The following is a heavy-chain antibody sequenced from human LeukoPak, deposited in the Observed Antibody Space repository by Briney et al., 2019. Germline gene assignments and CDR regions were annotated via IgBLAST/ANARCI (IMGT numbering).Heavy chain of an antibody. CDR3: ARRHYGDYYMDV. CDR1: GYTFTSYG. Sequence: EASVKVSCKASGYTFTSYGISWVRQAPGQGLEWMGWISAYNGYTNYAQKLQGRVTMTTDTSTSTAYMELRSLRSDDTAVYYCARRHYGDYYMDVWGKGTTVTVSS. D-gene: IGHD4-17*01. J-gene: IGHJ6*03. V-gene: IGHV1-18*01. CDR2: ISAYNGYT.